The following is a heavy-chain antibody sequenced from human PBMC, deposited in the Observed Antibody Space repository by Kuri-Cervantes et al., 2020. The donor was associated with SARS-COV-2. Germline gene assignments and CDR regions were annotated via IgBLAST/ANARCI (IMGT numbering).Heavy chain of an antibody. D-gene: IGHD3-22*01. V-gene: IGHV4-39*01. Sequence: SETLSLTCTVSGGSISSSSYYWGWIRQPPGKGLEWIGSIYYSGSTYYNPSLKSRVTISVDTSKNQFSLKLSSVTAADTAVYYCARLGTYDSSGYGDYWGQGTLVTVSS. CDR1: GGSISSSSYY. CDR3: ARLGTYDSSGYGDY. J-gene: IGHJ4*02. CDR2: IYYSGST.